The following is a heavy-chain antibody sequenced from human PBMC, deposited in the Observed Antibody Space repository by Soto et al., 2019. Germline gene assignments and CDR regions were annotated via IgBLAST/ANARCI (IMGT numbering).Heavy chain of an antibody. V-gene: IGHV3-7*01. Sequence: PGGSLRLSCAASGFTFSRYWMHWVRQAPGKGLVWVANIKQDGSEQYYVDSVKGRFTISRNNAKNSLYLQMNSLRAEDTAVFYCARDFDVWGRGTLVTVSS. CDR1: GFTFSRYW. J-gene: IGHJ2*01. CDR2: IKQDGSEQ. CDR3: ARDFDV.